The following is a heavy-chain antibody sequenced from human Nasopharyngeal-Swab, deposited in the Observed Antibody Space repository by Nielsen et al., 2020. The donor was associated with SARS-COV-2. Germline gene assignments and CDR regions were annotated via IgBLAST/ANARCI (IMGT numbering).Heavy chain of an antibody. D-gene: IGHD3-10*01. Sequence: GESLKISCAASGFTFSTYAMNWVRQAPGKGPEWVSAISGSGDNTYYGDSVKGRFTISRDNSKNTVYLQMNSLRDEDTAVYYCEGIYGSGSCVLFDYWGQGTLVTVSS. CDR2: ISGSGDNT. J-gene: IGHJ4*02. CDR3: EGIYGSGSCVLFDY. CDR1: GFTFSTYA. V-gene: IGHV3-23*01.